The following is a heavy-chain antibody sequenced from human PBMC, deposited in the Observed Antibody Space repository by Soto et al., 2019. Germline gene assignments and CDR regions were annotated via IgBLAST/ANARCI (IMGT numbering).Heavy chain of an antibody. CDR3: AKGGYSSSWYDDY. J-gene: IGHJ4*02. Sequence: EVQLLESGGGLAQPGGSLRLSCAASGFTFSSYAMSWVRQAPGKGLEWVSAISGSGGSTYYADSVKGRFTISRDNSKNTLYLQMNSMRAEDTAVYYCAKGGYSSSWYDDYWGQGTLVTVSS. CDR1: GFTFSSYA. CDR2: ISGSGGST. V-gene: IGHV3-23*01. D-gene: IGHD6-13*01.